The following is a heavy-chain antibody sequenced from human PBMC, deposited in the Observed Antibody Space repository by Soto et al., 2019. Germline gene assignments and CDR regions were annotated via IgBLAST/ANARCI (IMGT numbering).Heavy chain of an antibody. CDR2: IKQDGSDF. CDR3: ARSVGWRDAFDI. CDR1: GFTFSSYW. J-gene: IGHJ3*02. V-gene: IGHV3-7*01. Sequence: GGSLRLSCAASGFTFSSYWMTWVRQAPGKGLEWVANIKQDGSDFYYVDSVKGRFTISRDNAKNSLYLQMNSLRAEDTAVYYCARSVGWRDAFDIGGQGTMVTVS. D-gene: IGHD1-26*01.